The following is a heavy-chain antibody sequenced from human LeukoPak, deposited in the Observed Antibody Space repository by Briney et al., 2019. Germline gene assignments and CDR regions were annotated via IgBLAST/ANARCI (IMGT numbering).Heavy chain of an antibody. CDR3: AKDYAVGSIDY. CDR1: GFTFSSYA. CDR2: ISGSGGNT. D-gene: IGHD3-16*01. Sequence: PGGSLTLSCAASGFTFSSYAMTWVRQAPGKGLEWVSGISGSGGNTYYTDSVRGRLSISRDNSKNTLYLQVNSLRAEDSAVYYCAKDYAVGSIDYWGQGTLVTVSS. J-gene: IGHJ4*02. V-gene: IGHV3-23*01.